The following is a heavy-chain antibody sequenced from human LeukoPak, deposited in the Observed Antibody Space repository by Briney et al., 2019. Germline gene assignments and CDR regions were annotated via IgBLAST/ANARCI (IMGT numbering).Heavy chain of an antibody. CDR3: ARIDQNSGSYSDY. CDR1: GYTFTSYD. V-gene: IGHV1-8*01. CDR2: MNPNSGNT. D-gene: IGHD1-26*01. Sequence: ASVKVSCKASGYTFTSYDISWVQQATGQGLEWMGWMNPNSGNTGYAQKFQGRVTMTRNTSISTAYMELSSLRSEDTAVYYCARIDQNSGSYSDYWGQGTLVTVSS. J-gene: IGHJ4*02.